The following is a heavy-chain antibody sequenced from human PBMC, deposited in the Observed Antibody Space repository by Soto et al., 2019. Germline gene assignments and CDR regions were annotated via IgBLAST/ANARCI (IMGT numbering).Heavy chain of an antibody. D-gene: IGHD6-13*01. CDR2: IIPMFDIA. V-gene: IGHV1-69*02. J-gene: IGHJ3*02. CDR3: TIGSWSAEVFDT. CDR1: GGSFSIYT. Sequence: QVQLVQSGVEVKKPGSSVKVSCKAAGGSFSIYTVFWVRQAPGQGLEWMGRIIPMFDIANYAKNFQGRVTFNADKSTDKVYMKSLNLRSDDTAVYYCTIGSWSAEVFDTWGQGTLVTVSS.